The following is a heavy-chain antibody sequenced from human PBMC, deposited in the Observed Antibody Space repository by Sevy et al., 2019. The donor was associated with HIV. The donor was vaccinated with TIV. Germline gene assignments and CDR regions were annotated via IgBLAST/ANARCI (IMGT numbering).Heavy chain of an antibody. CDR2: IKSKNDGGTT. CDR1: GFTFSNTW. V-gene: IGHV3-15*01. J-gene: IGHJ3*02. CDR3: TTMGWHGGFDI. D-gene: IGHD4-17*01. Sequence: RGYLRLSCAASGFTFSNTWMSWVRQAPGKGLEMVGRIKSKNDGGTTDYAAPVIGRFTISRDDSKSTLYLRMNSLKIEDTAVHYCTTMGWHGGFDIWGQGTMVTVSS.